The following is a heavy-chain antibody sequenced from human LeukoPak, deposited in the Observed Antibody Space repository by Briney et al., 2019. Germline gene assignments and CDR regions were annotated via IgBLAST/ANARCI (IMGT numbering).Heavy chain of an antibody. Sequence: PSETLSLTCAVSGGSISSSDWWSWVRQPPGKGLEWIGEIYHSGSTNYNPTFKSRVTISVDKSNNQFSLKLSSMTAADTAVYYCARGVAAAGTVYFHHWGQGTLVTVSS. V-gene: IGHV4-4*02. CDR3: ARGVAAAGTVYFHH. CDR2: IYHSGST. J-gene: IGHJ1*01. CDR1: GGSISSSDW. D-gene: IGHD6-13*01.